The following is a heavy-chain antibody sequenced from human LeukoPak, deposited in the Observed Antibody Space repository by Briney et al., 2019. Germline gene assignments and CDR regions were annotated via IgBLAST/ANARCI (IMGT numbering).Heavy chain of an antibody. D-gene: IGHD5-18*01. J-gene: IGHJ3*02. Sequence: GASVKVSCKASGYTFTGYYMHWVRQAPGQGLEWMGWINPNSGGTNYAQKFQGWVTMTRDTSTSTAYMELRSLRSDDTAVYYCARDPPYSYGYRAFDIWGQGTMVTVSS. CDR3: ARDPPYSYGYRAFDI. CDR1: GYTFTGYY. V-gene: IGHV1-2*04. CDR2: INPNSGGT.